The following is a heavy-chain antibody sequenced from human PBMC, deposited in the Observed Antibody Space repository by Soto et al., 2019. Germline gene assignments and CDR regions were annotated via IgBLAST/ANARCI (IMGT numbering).Heavy chain of an antibody. CDR1: GYTFTSYD. V-gene: IGHV1-8*01. J-gene: IGHJ4*02. CDR2: MNPNSGNT. Sequence: ASVKVSCKASGYTFTSYDINWVRQANGQGLEWMGWMNPNSGNTGYAQKFQGRVTMTRNTSISTAYMELSSLRSEDTAVYYCARDPTLRYFDWFPPDYWGQGTLVTVS. CDR3: ARDPTLRYFDWFPPDY. D-gene: IGHD3-9*01.